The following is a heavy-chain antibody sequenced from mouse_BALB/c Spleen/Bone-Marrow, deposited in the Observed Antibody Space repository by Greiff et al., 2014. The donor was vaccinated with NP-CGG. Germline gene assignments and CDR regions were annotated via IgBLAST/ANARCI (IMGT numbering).Heavy chain of an antibody. V-gene: IGHV1-26*01. Sequence: VQLKDSGPELVKSGASMKISCKASGYSFTGYTMNWVKQSHGKNLEWIGLINPYNGGTSYNQKFKGKATLTVDNSSSTAYMELLSLTSEDSAVYYYARWDYYGYTMAYWGQGPSVTVST. CDR3: ARWDYYGYTMAY. J-gene: IGHJ4*01. CDR1: GYSFTGYT. D-gene: IGHD1-1*01. CDR2: INPYNGGT.